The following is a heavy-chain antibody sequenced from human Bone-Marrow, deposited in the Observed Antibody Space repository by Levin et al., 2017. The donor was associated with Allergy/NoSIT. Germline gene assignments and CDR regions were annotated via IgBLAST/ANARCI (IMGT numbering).Heavy chain of an antibody. CDR1: GVRFDVSA. CDR2: ISWNGGYI. J-gene: IGHJ6*02. V-gene: IGHV3-9*01. D-gene: IGHD3-10*01. CDR3: AKDLRYNYGSHRLYYYGMDA. Sequence: LSLTCAVSGVRFDVSAMHWVRQAPGKGLEWVSSISWNGGYIDYADSVKGRFTISRDNAQKFVYLQMNSLRIEDSALYYCAKDLRYNYGSHRLYYYGMDAWGQGTMVTVSS.